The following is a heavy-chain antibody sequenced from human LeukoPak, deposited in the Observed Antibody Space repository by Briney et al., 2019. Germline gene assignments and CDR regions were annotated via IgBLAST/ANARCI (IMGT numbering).Heavy chain of an antibody. CDR2: IRYDGSNK. Sequence: GGSLRLSCAASGFTFSSYWMHWVRQAPGKGLEWVAFIRYDGSNKYYADSVKGRFTISRDNSKNTLYLQMNSLRAEDTAVYYCAKDRDTMVRGVIFWFDPWGQGTLVTVSS. J-gene: IGHJ5*02. V-gene: IGHV3-30*02. D-gene: IGHD3-10*01. CDR1: GFTFSSYW. CDR3: AKDRDTMVRGVIFWFDP.